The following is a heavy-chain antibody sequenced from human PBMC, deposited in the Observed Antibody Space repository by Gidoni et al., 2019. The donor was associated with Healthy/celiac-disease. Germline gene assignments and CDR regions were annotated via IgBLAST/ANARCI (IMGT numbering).Heavy chain of an antibody. Sequence: EVQLVESGGGLVKPGGSLRLSCAASGFTFSSYSMNWVRQAPGKGLEWVSSSSSSSSYIYYADSVKGRFTISRDNAKNSLYLQMNSLRAEDTAVYYCARDGDELRFLEWFDYWGQGTLVTVSS. D-gene: IGHD3-3*01. V-gene: IGHV3-21*01. CDR2: SSSSSSYI. CDR3: ARDGDELRFLEWFDY. J-gene: IGHJ4*02. CDR1: GFTFSSYS.